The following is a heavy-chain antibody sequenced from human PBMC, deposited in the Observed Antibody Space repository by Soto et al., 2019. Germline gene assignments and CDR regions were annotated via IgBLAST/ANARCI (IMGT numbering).Heavy chain of an antibody. J-gene: IGHJ3*01. CDR3: VSSRSAIYGDAFDV. V-gene: IGHV4-59*03. CDR1: GSSISSYF. Sequence: SETLSLTCSVSGSSISSYFRNWIRQPPGKGLEWIGCIYDSGSTNYNPSLKSRVTILLDTSKNQFSLKLRSVTAADTAVYYCVSSRSAIYGDAFDVWGQGTMVTVS. D-gene: IGHD2-2*01. CDR2: IYDSGST.